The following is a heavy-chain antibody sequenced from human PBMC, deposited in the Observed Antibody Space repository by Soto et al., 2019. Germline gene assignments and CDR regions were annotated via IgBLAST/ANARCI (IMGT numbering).Heavy chain of an antibody. CDR1: RFSLSTIAMG. CDR3: ARTYYTAGRYLNY. V-gene: IGHV2-5*01. J-gene: IGHJ4*02. D-gene: IGHD3-10*01. CDR2: IYWSDDK. Sequence: QTTLKQSGPTVVKPTQPLTLTCTLSRFSLSTIAMGVGWIRQPPGKALEWLALIYWSDDKRYTPSLQNTLTITKDTSKNHEVLTMTSMDTVDTATYYCARTYYTAGRYLNYWGQGILVTVSP.